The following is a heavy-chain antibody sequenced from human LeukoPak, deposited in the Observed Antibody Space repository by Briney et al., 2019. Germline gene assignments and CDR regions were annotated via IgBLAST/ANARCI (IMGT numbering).Heavy chain of an antibody. Sequence: GGSLRLSCVASGFTFRDYYMTWIRQAPGKGLEWTSYISRSGDTLYYADSVEGRFTISRDNAKNSLYLQMNSLRAEDTAVYYCAREVVIFPDYYYYGMDVWGQGTTVTVSS. D-gene: IGHD3-9*01. J-gene: IGHJ6*02. CDR1: GFTFRDYY. CDR2: ISRSGDTL. V-gene: IGHV3-11*01. CDR3: AREVVIFPDYYYYGMDV.